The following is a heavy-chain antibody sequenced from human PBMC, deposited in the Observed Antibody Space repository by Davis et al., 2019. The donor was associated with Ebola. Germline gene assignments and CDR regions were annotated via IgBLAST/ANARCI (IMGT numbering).Heavy chain of an antibody. Sequence: GESLKISCAASGFTFSGSAMHWVRQASGKGLEWVGRIRSKVNSYATAYAASVKGRFTISRDDSKNTAYLQMNSLKTEDTAVYYCARVWCGGDCYFGKMPWLALDVWGQGTTVTVSS. CDR1: GFTFSGSA. CDR2: IRSKVNSYAT. CDR3: ARVWCGGDCYFGKMPWLALDV. V-gene: IGHV3-73*01. J-gene: IGHJ6*02. D-gene: IGHD2-21*02.